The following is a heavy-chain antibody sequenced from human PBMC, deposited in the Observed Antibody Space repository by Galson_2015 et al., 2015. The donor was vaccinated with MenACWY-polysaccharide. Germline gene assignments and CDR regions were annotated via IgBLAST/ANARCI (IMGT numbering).Heavy chain of an antibody. Sequence: SLRLSCAASGFTFSNYWMSWVRQAPGRGLEWVANIKQDGSEKYYVDSVKGRLTISRDNAKNSLYLQMNSLRAEDTAVYYCAREGYYCDYWGQGTLVTVSS. V-gene: IGHV3-7*01. J-gene: IGHJ4*02. CDR2: IKQDGSEK. D-gene: IGHD3-22*01. CDR1: GFTFSNYW. CDR3: AREGYYCDY.